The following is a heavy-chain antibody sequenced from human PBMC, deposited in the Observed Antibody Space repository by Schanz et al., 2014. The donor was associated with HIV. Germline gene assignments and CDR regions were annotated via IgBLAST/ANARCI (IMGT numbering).Heavy chain of an antibody. J-gene: IGHJ5*02. V-gene: IGHV1-46*01. CDR1: GYGYIFTTYY. CDR3: ARDLGGDFWSSQGGLDP. Sequence: QAQLVQSGAEVKKPGASVKISCKASGYGYIFTTYYIHWVRQAPGQGLEWMGMIKTSGGTTTYAQKFQGRVSMTTDTSTSTVYMELRSLRSEDTAVYYCARDLGGDFWSSQGGLDPWGQGTLVTVSS. CDR2: IKTSGGTT. D-gene: IGHD3-3*01.